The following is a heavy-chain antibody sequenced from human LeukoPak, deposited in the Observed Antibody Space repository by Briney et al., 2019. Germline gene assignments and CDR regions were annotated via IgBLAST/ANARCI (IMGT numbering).Heavy chain of an antibody. Sequence: SETLSLTCTVSGGSISTYYWSWIRQPAGKGLEWIGRIYTSGSTNYNPSLKSRATISVDTSKNQFSLKLTSVTAADTAVYYCARHGSRVLDYWGQGTLVTVSS. CDR3: ARHGSRVLDY. CDR1: GGSISTYY. V-gene: IGHV4-4*07. CDR2: IYTSGST. J-gene: IGHJ4*02. D-gene: IGHD1-26*01.